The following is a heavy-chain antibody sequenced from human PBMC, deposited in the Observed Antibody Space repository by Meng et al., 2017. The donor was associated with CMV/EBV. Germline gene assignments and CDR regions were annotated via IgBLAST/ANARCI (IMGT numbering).Heavy chain of an antibody. CDR3: AIQLGYCSSTSCERDFDY. V-gene: IGHV1-69*10. CDR1: GGTFSSYA. CDR2: IIPILGIA. J-gene: IGHJ4*02. Sequence: SVKVSCKASGGTFSSYAISWVRQAPGQGREWMGGIIPILGIANYAQKFQGRVTITADKSTSTAYMELSSLRSEDTAVYYCAIQLGYCSSTSCERDFDYWGQGTLVTVSS. D-gene: IGHD2-2*01.